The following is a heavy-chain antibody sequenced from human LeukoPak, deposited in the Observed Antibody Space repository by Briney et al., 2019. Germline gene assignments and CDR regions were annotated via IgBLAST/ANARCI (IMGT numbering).Heavy chain of an antibody. CDR3: ARASYNDY. J-gene: IGHJ4*02. CDR1: GYTFTGSY. Sequence: ASVKVSCKASGYTFTGSYMHWVRQAPGQGLEWMGWTNPNSGGTNYAQNFQGRVTMTRDTSISTAYMELSSLRSDDTAVYYCARASYNDYWGQGTLVTVSS. CDR2: TNPNSGGT. D-gene: IGHD1-1*01. V-gene: IGHV1-2*02.